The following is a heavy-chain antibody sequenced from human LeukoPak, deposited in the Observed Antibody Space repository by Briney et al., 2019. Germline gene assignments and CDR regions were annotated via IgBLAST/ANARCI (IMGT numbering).Heavy chain of an antibody. J-gene: IGHJ4*02. V-gene: IGHV3-30*04. CDR1: GFTFSSYA. Sequence: GGSLRLSCAASGFTFSSYAMHWVRQAPGKGLEWVAVISYDGSNKYCADSVKGRFTISRDNSKNTLYLQMNSLRAEDTAVYYSAKEDIVVVPAAMVGSLDYWGQGTLVTVSS. CDR2: ISYDGSNK. CDR3: AKEDIVVVPAAMVGSLDY. D-gene: IGHD2-2*01.